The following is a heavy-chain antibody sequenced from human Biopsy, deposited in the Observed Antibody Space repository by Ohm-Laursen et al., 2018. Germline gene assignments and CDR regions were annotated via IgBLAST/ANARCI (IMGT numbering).Heavy chain of an antibody. J-gene: IGHJ6*02. D-gene: IGHD2/OR15-2a*01. CDR2: IYYSGST. V-gene: IGHV4-59*01. CDR1: GGSISSDY. Sequence: PPGTLSLTCTVSGGSISSDYWSWIRQTPGKGLEWIGNIYYSGSTNYNPSLKSLVTISVDTSKYLFSLRLNSVTAADTAVYYCARATNSTGWPYYYFYGMDVWGQGTTVTVSS. CDR3: ARATNSTGWPYYYFYGMDV.